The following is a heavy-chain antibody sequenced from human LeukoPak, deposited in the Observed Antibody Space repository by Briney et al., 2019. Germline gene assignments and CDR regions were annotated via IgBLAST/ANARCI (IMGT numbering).Heavy chain of an antibody. Sequence: PGGSLRLSCAASGFTFSSYGMSWVRQAAGKGLEWVSSISGSGGNVYYAGSVWGRFTISRDNSKNTVYLQMNSLRAEDTATYYCARDIRNYYDSGAYGWFDPWGQGTLVPVSS. V-gene: IGHV3-23*01. J-gene: IGHJ5*02. CDR2: ISGSGGNV. D-gene: IGHD3-10*01. CDR1: GFTFSSYG. CDR3: ARDIRNYYDSGAYGWFDP.